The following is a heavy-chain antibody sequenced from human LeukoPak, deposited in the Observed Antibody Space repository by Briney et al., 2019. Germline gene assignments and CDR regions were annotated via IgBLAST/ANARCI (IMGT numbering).Heavy chain of an antibody. CDR3: ARLPSH. V-gene: IGHV4-59*08. CDR2: ISYRGGA. Sequence: SETLSLTCTVSGGSISDYYWSRIRQPPGKELEWIGYISYRGGATYNPSLRSRVTMSVDTSKTHFSLKLDSVTAADTAVYYCARLPSHWGQGTLVTVSS. J-gene: IGHJ4*02. CDR1: GGSISDYY.